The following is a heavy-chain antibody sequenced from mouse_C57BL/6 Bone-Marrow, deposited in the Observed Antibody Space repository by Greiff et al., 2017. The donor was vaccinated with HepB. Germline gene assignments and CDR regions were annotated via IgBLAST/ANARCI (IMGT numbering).Heavy chain of an antibody. V-gene: IGHV1-61*01. D-gene: IGHD2-3*01. CDR2: IYPSDSET. Sequence: QVQLKQPGAELVRPGSSVKLSCKASGYTFTSYWMDWVKQRPGQGLEWIGNIYPSDSETHYNQKFKDKATLTVDKSSSTAYMQLSSLTSEDSAVYYCARGGWLPHFDYWGQGTTLTVSS. CDR3: ARGGWLPHFDY. J-gene: IGHJ2*01. CDR1: GYTFTSYW.